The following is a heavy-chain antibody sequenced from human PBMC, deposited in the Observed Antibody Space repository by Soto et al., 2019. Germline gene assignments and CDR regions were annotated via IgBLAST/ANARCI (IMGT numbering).Heavy chain of an antibody. Sequence: QVQLQQWGAGLLKPSETLSLTCAVYGGSFSGYYWCWIRQPPGKGLEWIGEINHSGGTNYNPSLKSRVTISVDTSKNQFSLKLSSVTAADTAVYYCARGNGSYFDYWGQGTLVTVSS. CDR2: INHSGGT. J-gene: IGHJ4*02. V-gene: IGHV4-34*01. D-gene: IGHD1-26*01. CDR1: GGSFSGYY. CDR3: ARGNGSYFDY.